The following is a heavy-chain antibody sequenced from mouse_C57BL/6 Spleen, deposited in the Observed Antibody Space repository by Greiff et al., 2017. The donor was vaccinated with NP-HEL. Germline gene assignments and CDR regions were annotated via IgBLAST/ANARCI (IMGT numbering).Heavy chain of an antibody. D-gene: IGHD1-1*01. CDR1: GFTFPDYY. Sequence: EVMLVESGGGLVQPGGSLSLSCAASGFTFPDYYMSWVRQPPGKALEWLGFISNNANGYTTEYSASVKGRFTISRDNSQSILYLQMNALRAEDSATYYCARLVYGKRDYFDCWGEGTTLTVSS. CDR3: ARLVYGKRDYFDC. CDR2: ISNNANGYTT. J-gene: IGHJ2*01. V-gene: IGHV7-3*01.